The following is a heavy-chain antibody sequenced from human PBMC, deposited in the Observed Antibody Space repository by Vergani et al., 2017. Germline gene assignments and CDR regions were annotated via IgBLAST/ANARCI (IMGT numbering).Heavy chain of an antibody. Sequence: QVHLVQSGAEVKKPGASVKVSCKASGYTFTNYGISWMRQAPGQGLEWMGWISAYNDNTNYAQKVQGRVTMTTDTSTSTAYMELRSLRSDDTAVYYRAREKGSGGILWLDAFDIWGQGTMVSVSS. CDR3: AREKGSGGILWLDAFDI. J-gene: IGHJ3*02. V-gene: IGHV1-18*01. D-gene: IGHD2-21*01. CDR2: ISAYNDNT. CDR1: GYTFTNYG.